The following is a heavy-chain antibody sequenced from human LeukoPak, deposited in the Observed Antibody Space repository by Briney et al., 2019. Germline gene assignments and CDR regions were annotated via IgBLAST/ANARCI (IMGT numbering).Heavy chain of an antibody. CDR1: GFTFSSYA. Sequence: PGGSLRLSCAASGFTFSSYAMSWVRQAPGKGLEWVALISYDANIGSNKYYADSVKGRFTISRDNSKNTLYLQMNSLRAEDTAVYYCARVQQHDFWSGYADYWGQGTLVTVSS. CDR3: ARVQQHDFWSGYADY. V-gene: IGHV3-30*14. D-gene: IGHD3-3*01. J-gene: IGHJ4*02. CDR2: ISYDANIGSNK.